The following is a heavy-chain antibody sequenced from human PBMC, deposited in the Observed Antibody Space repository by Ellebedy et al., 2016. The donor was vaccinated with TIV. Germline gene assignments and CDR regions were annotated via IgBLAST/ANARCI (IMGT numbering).Heavy chain of an antibody. CDR3: ARGLDYYDSSGYFY. CDR2: ISYDGSNK. D-gene: IGHD3-22*01. V-gene: IGHV3-30-3*01. Sequence: GESLKISXAASGFTFSSYAMHWVRQAPGKGLEWVAVISYDGSNKYYADSVKGRFTISRDNSKNTLYLQMNSLRAEDTAVYYCARGLDYYDSSGYFYWGQGTLVTVSS. CDR1: GFTFSSYA. J-gene: IGHJ4*02.